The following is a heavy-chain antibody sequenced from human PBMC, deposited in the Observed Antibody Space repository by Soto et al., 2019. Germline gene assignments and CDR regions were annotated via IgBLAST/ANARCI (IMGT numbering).Heavy chain of an antibody. J-gene: IGHJ6*01. CDR3: ARESITTFGGVIIDYGMER. Sequence: ASVKVSCKASGYTFTSYGISWVRQAPGQGLEWMGWISAYNGNTNYAQKLQGRVTMTTDTSTSTAYMELRSLRSDDTAVYYCARESITTFGGVIIDYGMERWGQGTTVNLSS. CDR1: GYTFTSYG. CDR2: ISAYNGNT. V-gene: IGHV1-18*04. D-gene: IGHD3-3*01.